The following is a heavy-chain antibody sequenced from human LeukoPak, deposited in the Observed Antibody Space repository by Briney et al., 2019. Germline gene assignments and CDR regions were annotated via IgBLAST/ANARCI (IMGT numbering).Heavy chain of an antibody. CDR2: IYYSGST. J-gene: IGHJ2*01. V-gene: IGHV4-59*01. Sequence: SETLSLTCTLSGGSISSYYWSWIRQPPGKGLEWIGYIYYSGSTNYNPSLKSRVTISVDTSKNQFSLKPSSVTAADSAVYYCSREGFGDGYNMAWYFDLWGRGTLVTVAS. CDR1: GGSISSYY. CDR3: SREGFGDGYNMAWYFDL. D-gene: IGHD5-24*01.